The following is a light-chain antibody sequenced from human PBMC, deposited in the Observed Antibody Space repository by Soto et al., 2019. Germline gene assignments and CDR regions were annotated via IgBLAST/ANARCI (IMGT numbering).Light chain of an antibody. Sequence: DIVMTQSPDSLAVSLGERATINCKSSQSVLYSSNNNNYLAWYQQKPGQPPRLLIYWASTREFGVPDRFSGSGSGTDLTLTISSLQAEDVAVYYCQQFYSSPYTFGQGTKLEIK. V-gene: IGKV4-1*01. CDR1: QSVLYSSNNNNY. CDR3: QQFYSSPYT. CDR2: WAS. J-gene: IGKJ2*01.